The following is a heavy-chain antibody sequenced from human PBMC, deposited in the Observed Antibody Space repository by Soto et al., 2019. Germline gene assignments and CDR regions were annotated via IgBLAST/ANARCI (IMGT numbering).Heavy chain of an antibody. D-gene: IGHD3-22*01. V-gene: IGHV3-30*18. J-gene: IGHJ6*02. CDR1: GFTFSSYG. CDR3: AKDLYDSSGYYYNYYYGMDV. Sequence: QVQLVESGGGVVQPGRSLRLSCAASGFTFSSYGMHWVRQAPGKGLEWVAVISYDGSNKYYADSVKGRFTISRDNSKNTLYLQMNSLRAEDTAVYYCAKDLYDSSGYYYNYYYGMDVWGQGTTVAVSS. CDR2: ISYDGSNK.